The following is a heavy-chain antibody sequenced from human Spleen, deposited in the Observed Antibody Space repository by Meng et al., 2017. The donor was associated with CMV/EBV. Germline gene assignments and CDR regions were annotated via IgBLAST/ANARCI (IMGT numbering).Heavy chain of an antibody. J-gene: IGHJ4*02. CDR3: AGFRIVGATYYFDY. CDR1: GGSFSGYY. Sequence: SETLSLTCAVYGGSFSGYYWSWIRQPPGKGLEWIGEINHSGSTNYNPSLKSRVTISVDTSKNQFSLKLSSVTAADTAVYYCAGFRIVGATYYFDYWGQGTLVTVSS. CDR2: INHSGST. V-gene: IGHV4-34*01. D-gene: IGHD1-26*01.